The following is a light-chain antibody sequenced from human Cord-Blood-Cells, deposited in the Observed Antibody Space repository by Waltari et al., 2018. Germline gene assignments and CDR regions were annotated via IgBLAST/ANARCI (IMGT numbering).Light chain of an antibody. CDR1: SSDVGGYNY. J-gene: IGLJ1*01. CDR3: SSYTSSSTYV. Sequence: QSALTQPASVSGSPGQSITISCTGTSSDVGGYNYVSWSQQHPGKAPKLMIYDVSKRTSGVSNRFSGSKSGNTASLTISGLQAEDEADYYCSSYTSSSTYVFGTGTKVTVL. CDR2: DVS. V-gene: IGLV2-14*01.